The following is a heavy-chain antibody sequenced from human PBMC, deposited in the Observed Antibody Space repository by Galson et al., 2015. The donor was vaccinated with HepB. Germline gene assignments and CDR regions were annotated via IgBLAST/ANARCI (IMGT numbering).Heavy chain of an antibody. CDR2: IHPADYDT. CDR1: GYTFTGYW. D-gene: IGHD3-10*02. V-gene: IGHV5-51*03. Sequence: QSGAEMKKPGESLKISCKVSGYTFTGYWIGWVRQMPGKGLEWMGIIHPADYDTRYSPSFQGHVTISADRSITTAYLQWSSLKASDTAMYYCARPRATFGAFDIWGQGTFVTVSS. J-gene: IGHJ3*02. CDR3: ARPRATFGAFDI.